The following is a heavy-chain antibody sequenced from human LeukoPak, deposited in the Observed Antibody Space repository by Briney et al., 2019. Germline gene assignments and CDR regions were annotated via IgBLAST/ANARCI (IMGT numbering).Heavy chain of an antibody. CDR2: ISGSGGST. J-gene: IGHJ4*02. CDR3: AKDGSSWDSHFDY. V-gene: IGHV3-23*01. Sequence: PGGSLRLSCAASGFSFSSYSMTWVRQAPGKGLEWVSAISGSGGSTYYADSVKGRFTISRDNSKNTLYLQMNSLRAEDTAVYYCAKDGSSWDSHFDYWGQGTLVTVSS. D-gene: IGHD6-13*01. CDR1: GFSFSSYS.